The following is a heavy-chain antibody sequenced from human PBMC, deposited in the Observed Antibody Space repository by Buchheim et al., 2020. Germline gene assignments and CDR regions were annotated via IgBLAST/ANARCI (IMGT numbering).Heavy chain of an antibody. CDR3: ARDLGQWPNTLRAFDV. CDR1: GDTFSSYA. Sequence: QVQLVQSGAEVKKPGSSVKVSCKASGDTFSSYAITWVRQAPGQGLEWMGGIIPMFGTTNQAQQFQDRAKITADESTRPAYMELSSLRFDDTAVYYCARDLGQWPNTLRAFDVCGQGT. J-gene: IGHJ3*01. D-gene: IGHD6-19*01. V-gene: IGHV1-69*01. CDR2: IIPMFGTT.